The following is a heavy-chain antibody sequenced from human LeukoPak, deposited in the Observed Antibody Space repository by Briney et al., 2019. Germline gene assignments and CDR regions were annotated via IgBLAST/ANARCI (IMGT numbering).Heavy chain of an antibody. V-gene: IGHV3-15*01. CDR1: GFAFSNYA. D-gene: IGHD6-13*01. CDR3: TTDLGYSSSDFDY. J-gene: IGHJ4*02. CDR2: IKSKTDGGTT. Sequence: GGSLRLSCAASGFAFSNYAMTWVRQAPGKGLEWVGRIKSKTDGGTTDYAAPVKGRFTISRDDSKNTLYLQMNSLKTEDTAIYYCTTDLGYSSSDFDYWGQGTLVTVSS.